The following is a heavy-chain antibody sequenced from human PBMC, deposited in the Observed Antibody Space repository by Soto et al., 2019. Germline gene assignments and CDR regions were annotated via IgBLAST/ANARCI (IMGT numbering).Heavy chain of an antibody. CDR2: ISGSGGST. D-gene: IGHD3-9*01. V-gene: IGHV3-23*01. CDR3: AKAIARYFDWSPDYYHYYGMDV. J-gene: IGHJ6*02. CDR1: GFTFSSYA. Sequence: PGGSLRLSCAASGFTFSSYAMSWVRQAPGKGLEWVSAISGSGGSTYYADSVKGRFTISRDNSKNTLYLQMNSLRAEDTAVYYCAKAIARYFDWSPDYYHYYGMDVWGQGTTVTVSS.